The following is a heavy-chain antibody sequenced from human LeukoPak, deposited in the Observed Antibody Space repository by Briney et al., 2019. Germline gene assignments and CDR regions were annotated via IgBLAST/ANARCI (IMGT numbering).Heavy chain of an antibody. V-gene: IGHV4-34*01. Sequence: SETLSLTCAVYGGSFSGYYWSWIRQPPGKGLEWIGEINHSGTTNYNPSLKSRVTISVDTSKNQFSLELSSVTAADTAVYYCARGLTYYYDSSGYYPRGWFDPWGQGTLVTVSS. CDR1: GGSFSGYY. J-gene: IGHJ5*02. CDR2: INHSGTT. D-gene: IGHD3-22*01. CDR3: ARGLTYYYDSSGYYPRGWFDP.